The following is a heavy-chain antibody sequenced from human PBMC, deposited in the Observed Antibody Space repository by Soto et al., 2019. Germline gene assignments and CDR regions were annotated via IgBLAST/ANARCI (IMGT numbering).Heavy chain of an antibody. Sequence: QLQLQESGPGLVKPSETLSLTCTVSGDSISSSSCYWGWIRQSPGKGLEWIGAIDYIGTPYYTPSLRNPVTVFVHTAMHHGFLTPTSVTAADAPVYCCSRRATNGPPRPHWGQATLVTVSS. CDR2: IDYIGTP. J-gene: IGHJ1*01. D-gene: IGHD5-12*01. V-gene: IGHV4-39*02. CDR1: GDSISSSSCY. CDR3: SRRATNGPPRPH.